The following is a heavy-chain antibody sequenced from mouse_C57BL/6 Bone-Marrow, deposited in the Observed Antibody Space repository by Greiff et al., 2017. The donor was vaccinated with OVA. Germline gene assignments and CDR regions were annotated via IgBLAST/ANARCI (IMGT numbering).Heavy chain of an antibody. CDR2: IWSGGST. D-gene: IGHD3-1*01. Sequence: QVQLQQSGPGLVQPSQSLSITCTVSGFSLTSYGVHWVRQSPGKGLEWLGVIWSGGSTDYNAAFISRLSISKDNSKSQVFSKMNSLQADDTAIYYCARIGASFAYWGQGTLVTVSA. CDR1: GFSLTSYG. J-gene: IGHJ3*01. CDR3: ARIGASFAY. V-gene: IGHV2-2*01.